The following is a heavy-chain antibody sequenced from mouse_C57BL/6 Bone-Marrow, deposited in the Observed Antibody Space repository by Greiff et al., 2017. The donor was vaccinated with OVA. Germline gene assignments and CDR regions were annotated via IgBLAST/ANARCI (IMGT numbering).Heavy chain of an antibody. CDR1: GYTFTSYW. V-gene: IGHV1-55*01. CDR3: ARGDYSNRAWFAY. J-gene: IGHJ3*01. D-gene: IGHD2-5*01. CDR2: IYPGSGST. Sequence: QVQLQQPGAELVKPGASVKMSCKASGYTFTSYWITWVKQRPGQGLEWIGDIYPGSGSTNYNEKFKSKATLTVDTSSSTAYMQLSSLTSEDSAVYYCARGDYSNRAWFAYWGQGTLVTVSA.